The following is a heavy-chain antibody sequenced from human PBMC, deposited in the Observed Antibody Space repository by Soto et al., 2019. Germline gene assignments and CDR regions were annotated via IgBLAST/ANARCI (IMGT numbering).Heavy chain of an antibody. CDR2: IKQDGSEK. V-gene: IGHV3-7*01. CDR1: GFTFSSYW. Sequence: GSLRLSCAASGFTFSSYWMSWVRQAPGKGLEWVANIKQDGSEKYYVDSVKGRFTISRDNAKNSLYLQMNSLRAEDTAVYYCARVQGLVRHNWFDPWGQGTLVTVSS. D-gene: IGHD6-19*01. J-gene: IGHJ5*02. CDR3: ARVQGLVRHNWFDP.